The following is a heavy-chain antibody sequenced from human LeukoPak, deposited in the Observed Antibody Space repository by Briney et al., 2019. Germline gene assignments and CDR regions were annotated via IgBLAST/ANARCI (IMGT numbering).Heavy chain of an antibody. Sequence: SETLSLTCTVSGGSISSSSYFWTWIRQPPGTGLEWMGYIYYSGTTNYNPSLKSRVSMSVDTSKNQFSLKLSSVTAADTAVYYCAAGVEYYDVSGYFHPDYWGRGTLVTVSS. CDR3: AAGVEYYDVSGYFHPDY. D-gene: IGHD3-22*01. J-gene: IGHJ4*02. CDR2: IYYSGTT. V-gene: IGHV4-61*01. CDR1: GGSISSSSYF.